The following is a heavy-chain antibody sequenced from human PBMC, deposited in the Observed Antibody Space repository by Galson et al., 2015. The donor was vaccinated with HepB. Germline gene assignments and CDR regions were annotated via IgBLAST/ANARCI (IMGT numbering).Heavy chain of an antibody. D-gene: IGHD2-2*01. CDR1: GGSISSGSYY. CDR3: ARVYCSSTSCYRGADYYYMGV. V-gene: IGHV4-61*02. J-gene: IGHJ6*03. Sequence: TLSLTCTVSGGSISSGSYYWSWIRQPAGKGLEWVGRIYTSGSTNYNPSLKSRVTMSVDTSKNQFSLKLSSVTAADTAVYYCARVYCSSTSCYRGADYYYMGVWGKGTTVTVSS. CDR2: IYTSGST.